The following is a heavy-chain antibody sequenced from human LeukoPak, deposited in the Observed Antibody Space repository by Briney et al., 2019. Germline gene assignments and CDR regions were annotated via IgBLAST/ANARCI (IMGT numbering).Heavy chain of an antibody. Sequence: GGSLRLSCAASGFTFSNYPMHWVRQAPGTGLEYVSAISSNGGSTYYANSVKGRFTISRDNSKNTLYLQMGSLRVEDMAVYYCARSSSTTSYYYGMGVWGQGATVTVSS. CDR3: ARSSSTTSYYYGMGV. V-gene: IGHV3-64*01. D-gene: IGHD2-2*01. CDR1: GFTFSNYP. CDR2: ISSNGGST. J-gene: IGHJ6*02.